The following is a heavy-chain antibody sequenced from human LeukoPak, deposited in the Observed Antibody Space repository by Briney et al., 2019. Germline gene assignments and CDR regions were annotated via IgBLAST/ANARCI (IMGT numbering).Heavy chain of an antibody. CDR3: AKFGVAAGTDYWYFDL. CDR1: RFTFSSYG. Sequence: GGSLRLSCAASRFTFSSYGMYWVRQAPGKGLERVAVVSYDGRYRYYADSVKGRFTISRDNSKNTLSLQMDSLRAEDTAVYYCAKFGVAAGTDYWYFDLWGRGTLVTVSS. D-gene: IGHD6-19*01. CDR2: VSYDGRYR. J-gene: IGHJ2*01. V-gene: IGHV3-30*18.